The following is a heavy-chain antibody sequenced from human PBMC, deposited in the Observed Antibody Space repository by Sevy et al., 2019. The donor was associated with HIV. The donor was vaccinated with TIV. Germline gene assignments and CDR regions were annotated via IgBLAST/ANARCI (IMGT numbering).Heavy chain of an antibody. CDR1: GYTLTKLS. CDR2: FDPQDDEI. Sequence: ASVKVTSKVSGYTLTKLSIHWVRQAPGKGLEWLGEFDPQDDEIIYAQRFQGRLTMTEDTSTETAYMELSSLTSEDTAVYYCATVGLRYYSGSSSYQGDWFDPWGQGTLVTVSS. CDR3: ATVGLRYYSGSSSYQGDWFDP. D-gene: IGHD2-15*01. J-gene: IGHJ5*02. V-gene: IGHV1-24*01.